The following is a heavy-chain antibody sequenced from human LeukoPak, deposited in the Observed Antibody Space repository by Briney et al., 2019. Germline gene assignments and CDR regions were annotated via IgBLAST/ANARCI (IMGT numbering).Heavy chain of an antibody. V-gene: IGHV4-4*02. D-gene: IGHD2-15*01. Sequence: PSGTLSLTCAVSGGSISSSNWWSWVRQPPGKGLEWIGEIYHSGSTNYNPSLKSRVTMSVDKSKNQFSLKLSSVTAADTAVYYCARDLGYCSGGSCYPEYYFDYWGQGTLVTVSS. CDR2: IYHSGST. CDR1: GGSISSSNW. J-gene: IGHJ4*02. CDR3: ARDLGYCSGGSCYPEYYFDY.